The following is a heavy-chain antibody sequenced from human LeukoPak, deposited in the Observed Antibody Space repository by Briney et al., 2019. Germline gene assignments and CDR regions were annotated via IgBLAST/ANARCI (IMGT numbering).Heavy chain of an antibody. CDR3: ASTFPYCGGGSFGW. CDR1: GLAFSDYW. V-gene: IGHV3-7*01. Sequence: GGSLRLSCAASGLAFSDYWMSWLRQAPGKGLEWVANIKPDGGHQNYVDSVKGRFTISRENAKNSVYLQMNSLRAEDTAIYSSASTFPYCGGGSFGWGGQGTLVTVSS. CDR2: IKPDGGHQ. J-gene: IGHJ4*02. D-gene: IGHD2-15*01.